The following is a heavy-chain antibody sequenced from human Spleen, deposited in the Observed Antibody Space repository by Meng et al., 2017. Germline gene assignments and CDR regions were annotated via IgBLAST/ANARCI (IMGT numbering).Heavy chain of an antibody. CDR2: IHHSGST. D-gene: IGHD2-15*01. CDR1: GGSFSNYY. Sequence: QVQLQQWGAGLLKLSETLSLTCAVYGGSFSNYYWSWIRQPPGKGLEWIGEIHHSGSTDYNPSLRCRVTISVDTSKNQFSLKLSSVTAADTAVYYCARCSGGSCFAYFQHWGQGTLVTVSS. J-gene: IGHJ1*01. V-gene: IGHV4-34*01. CDR3: ARCSGGSCFAYFQH.